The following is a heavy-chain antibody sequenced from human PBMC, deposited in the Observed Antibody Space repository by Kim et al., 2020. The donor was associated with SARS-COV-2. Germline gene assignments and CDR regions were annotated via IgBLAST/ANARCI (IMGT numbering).Heavy chain of an antibody. Sequence: ASVKVSCKASGYTFDTFSLYWLRQAPGQRFVWMGWINGGNGNTRYSQNFQGRVTFTRDTSATTAYMELTSLTFKDTAVYYCAREGSGSYNWLDPWGQGTL. CDR3: AREGSGSYNWLDP. D-gene: IGHD3-10*01. CDR1: GYTFDTFS. CDR2: INGGNGNT. J-gene: IGHJ5*02. V-gene: IGHV1-3*01.